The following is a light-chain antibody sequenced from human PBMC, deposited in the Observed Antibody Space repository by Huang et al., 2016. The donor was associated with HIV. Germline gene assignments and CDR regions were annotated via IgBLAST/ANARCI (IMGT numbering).Light chain of an antibody. V-gene: IGKV1-33*01. CDR2: ETS. Sequence: DIQMTQSPSSLSASVGDRVTITCQAIQDIYKSLNWYQQKPGKAPKLLIYETSNLETGVPSRFSGSGSGTDFTFTISSLQPEDIATYYCQQYGGLPLTFGGGTKVEI. CDR1: QDIYKS. J-gene: IGKJ4*01. CDR3: QQYGGLPLT.